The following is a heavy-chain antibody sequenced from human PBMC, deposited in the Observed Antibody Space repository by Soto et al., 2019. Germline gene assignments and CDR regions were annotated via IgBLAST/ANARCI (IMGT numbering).Heavy chain of an antibody. CDR2: IIPIFGTA. Sequence: ASVKVSCKASGGTFSSYAISWVRQAPGQGLEWMGGIIPIFGTANYAQKFQGRVTITADESTSTAYMELSSLRSEDTAVYYCARSLQIRDFWSGYGMDVWGQGTTVTVSS. CDR1: GGTFSSYA. J-gene: IGHJ6*02. CDR3: ARSLQIRDFWSGYGMDV. V-gene: IGHV1-69*13. D-gene: IGHD3-3*01.